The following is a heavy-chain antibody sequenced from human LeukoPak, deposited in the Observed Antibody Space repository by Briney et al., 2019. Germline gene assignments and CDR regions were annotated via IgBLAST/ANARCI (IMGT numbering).Heavy chain of an antibody. V-gene: IGHV1-2*02. D-gene: IGHD1-26*01. CDR1: GYTFTGYY. J-gene: IGHJ6*03. CDR3: ARGRIVGAITGYYYYMDV. Sequence: ASVKVSCKASGYTFTGYYMHWVRQAPGQGLEWMGWINPNSGGTNYAQKFQGRVTMTRDTSISTAYRELSRLRSDDTAVYYCARGRIVGAITGYYYYMDVWGKGTTVTISS. CDR2: INPNSGGT.